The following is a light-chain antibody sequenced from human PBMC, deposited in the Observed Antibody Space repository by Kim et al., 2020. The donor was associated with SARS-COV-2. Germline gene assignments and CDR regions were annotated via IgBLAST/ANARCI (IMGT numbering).Light chain of an antibody. J-gene: IGKJ4*01. V-gene: IGKV3-11*01. CDR1: QSVSSY. CDR3: QQRSNWPPEGT. Sequence: PGESATLSCRARQSVSSYLAWYQQNPGQAPRLLIYDASNRATGIPARFRGSGAGTEFTLTISSLEPEDFAVYYCQQRSNWPPEGTFGGGTKVDIK. CDR2: DAS.